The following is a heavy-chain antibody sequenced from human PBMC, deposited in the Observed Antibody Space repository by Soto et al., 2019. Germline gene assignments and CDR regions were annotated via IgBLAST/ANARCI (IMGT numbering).Heavy chain of an antibody. D-gene: IGHD6-13*01. Sequence: SETLSLTCTVSGGSISSYYWSWIRQPPGKGLEWIGYIYYSGSTNYNPSLKSRVTISVDTSKNQFSLKLSSVTAADTAVYYCARGLYSSSFSYYYYGMDVWGQGTTVTVSS. J-gene: IGHJ6*02. CDR3: ARGLYSSSFSYYYYGMDV. CDR1: GGSISSYY. V-gene: IGHV4-59*01. CDR2: IYYSGST.